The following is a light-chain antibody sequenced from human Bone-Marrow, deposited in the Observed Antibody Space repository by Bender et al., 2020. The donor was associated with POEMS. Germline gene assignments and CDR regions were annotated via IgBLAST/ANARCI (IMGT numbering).Light chain of an antibody. Sequence: QSALTQPASVSGSPGQSITISCTTSSSDVGDYKYVSWYQHHPGNAPKLLIYDVTNRPSGVSNRFSGSKSGNTASLTISGLQAEDEADYYCTSYTSGSTRVFGGGTKLTVL. CDR1: SSDVGDYKY. CDR2: DVT. CDR3: TSYTSGSTRV. J-gene: IGLJ3*02. V-gene: IGLV2-14*03.